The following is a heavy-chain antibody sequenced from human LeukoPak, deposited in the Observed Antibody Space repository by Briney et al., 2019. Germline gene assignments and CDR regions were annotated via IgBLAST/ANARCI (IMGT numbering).Heavy chain of an antibody. Sequence: GESLKISCKGSGYSFTSYWIGWVRQMPGKGLEWMGIIYPGDSDTRYSPSFQGQVTISADKSISTAYLQWSSLKASDTAMYYCARQPDDSSGWYSMGYFDYWGQGTLVTVSS. D-gene: IGHD6-19*01. V-gene: IGHV5-51*01. CDR3: ARQPDDSSGWYSMGYFDY. CDR1: GYSFTSYW. J-gene: IGHJ4*02. CDR2: IYPGDSDT.